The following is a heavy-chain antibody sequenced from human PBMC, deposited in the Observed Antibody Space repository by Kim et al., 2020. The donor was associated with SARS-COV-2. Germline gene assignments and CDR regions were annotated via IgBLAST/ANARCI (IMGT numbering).Heavy chain of an antibody. CDR2: IYSGGST. J-gene: IGHJ6*02. V-gene: IGHV3-53*01. CDR1: GFTVSSNY. Sequence: GGSLRLSCAASGFTVSSNYMSWVRQAPGKGLEWVSVIYSGGSTYYADSVKGRFTISRDNSKNTLYLQMNSLRAEDTAVYYCARSSQWLVDYGMDVWGQGTTVTVSS. CDR3: ARSSQWLVDYGMDV. D-gene: IGHD6-19*01.